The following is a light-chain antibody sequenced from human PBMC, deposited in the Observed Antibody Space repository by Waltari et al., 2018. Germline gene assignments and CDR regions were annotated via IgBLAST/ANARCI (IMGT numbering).Light chain of an antibody. CDR2: WAS. V-gene: IGKV4-1*01. CDR3: QQYVRTPSLT. CDR1: QSVLNSSNNKNS. J-gene: IGKJ4*01. Sequence: DIVMTQSPDSLAVYLGERAPITCKSSQSVLNSSNNKNSLAWYQQKTGQSPKLLIYWASTRESGVPDRFIGGGSGTEFTLTIRSLQAEDVAVYYCQQYVRTPSLTFGGGTKVEI.